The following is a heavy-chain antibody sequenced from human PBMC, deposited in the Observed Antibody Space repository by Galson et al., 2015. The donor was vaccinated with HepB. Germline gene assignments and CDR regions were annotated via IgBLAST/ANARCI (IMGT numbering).Heavy chain of an antibody. CDR3: TRDGGGNYYDRRGYYPPYFDS. J-gene: IGHJ4*02. CDR2: INPNSGDT. V-gene: IGHV1-2*06. D-gene: IGHD3-22*01. CDR1: GYTFTGYY. Sequence: SVKVSCKASGYTFTGYYLHWVRQAPGQGLEWMGRINPNSGDTNYAQKFQGRVTMTRDTSISTAYMELSWLTSDDTAVYYCTRDGGGNYYDRRGYYPPYFDSWGQGTLVTVSS.